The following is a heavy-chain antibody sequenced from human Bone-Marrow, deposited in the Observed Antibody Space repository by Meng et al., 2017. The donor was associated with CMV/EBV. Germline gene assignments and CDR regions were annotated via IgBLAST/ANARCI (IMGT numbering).Heavy chain of an antibody. CDR2: IKSKVDGGTT. J-gene: IGHJ4*01. Sequence: EGQVVGVGGGLITPGGSLRLSCEVSGLNFKNSWMSWVRQAPGKGPEWVALIKSKVDGGTTDYAAPVRGRFTFSRDDSKSTIYLQMNNVKTEDTAVYYCTTGRGGYNAEDYWGHGTLVTVSS. CDR1: GLNFKNSW. V-gene: IGHV3-15*01. D-gene: IGHD1-1*01. CDR3: TTGRGGYNAEDY.